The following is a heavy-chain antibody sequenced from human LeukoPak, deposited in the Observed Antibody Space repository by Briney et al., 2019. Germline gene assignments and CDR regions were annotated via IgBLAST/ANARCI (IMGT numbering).Heavy chain of an antibody. CDR3: AREVSSGWYIRNWFDP. Sequence: ASVKVSCKASGYTFTGYYMRWVRQAPGQGLEWMGWINPNSGGTNYAQKFQGRVTMTRDTSISTAYMELSRLRSDDTAVYYCAREVSSGWYIRNWFDPWGQGTLVTVSS. J-gene: IGHJ5*02. V-gene: IGHV1-2*02. CDR2: INPNSGGT. D-gene: IGHD6-19*01. CDR1: GYTFTGYY.